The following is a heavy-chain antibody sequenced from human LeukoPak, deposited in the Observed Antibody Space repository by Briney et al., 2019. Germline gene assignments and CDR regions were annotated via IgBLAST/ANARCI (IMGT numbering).Heavy chain of an antibody. Sequence: GGSLRLSCAASGFTFSRYSMNWVRQAPGKGLEWVSSIKGRFTISRDNAKNSLYLQMNSLRAEDTAMYYCARDSSWHVPVPENPVAFDYCGQGTLVTVSS. CDR2: I. J-gene: IGHJ4*02. V-gene: IGHV3-21*01. CDR3: ARDSSWHVPVPENPVAFDY. CDR1: GFTFSRYS. D-gene: IGHD6-13*01.